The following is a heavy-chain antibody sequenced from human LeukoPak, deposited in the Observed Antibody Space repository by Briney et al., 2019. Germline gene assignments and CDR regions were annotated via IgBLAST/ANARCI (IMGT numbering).Heavy chain of an antibody. V-gene: IGHV4-31*03. CDR2: IYYSGST. CDR3: ARHPMTTVTRTPYNWFDP. Sequence: PSETPSLTCTVSGGSISSGGYYWSWIRQHPGKGLEWIGYIYYSGSTYYNPSLKSRVTTSVDTSKNQFSLKLSSVTAADTAVYYCARHPMTTVTRTPYNWFDPWGQGTLVTVSS. CDR1: GGSISSGGYY. D-gene: IGHD4-17*01. J-gene: IGHJ5*02.